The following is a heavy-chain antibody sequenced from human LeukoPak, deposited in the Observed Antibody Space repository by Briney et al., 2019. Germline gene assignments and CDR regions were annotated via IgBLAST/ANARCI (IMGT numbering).Heavy chain of an antibody. CDR3: ARWGDSSGYSGLNWFDP. CDR1: GFTFRSYS. D-gene: IGHD3-22*01. CDR2: ISSSSSYI. V-gene: IGHV3-21*01. Sequence: GGSLRLSCAASGFTFRSYSMNWVRQAPGKGLEWVSSISSSSSYIYHADSVKGRFTISRDNAKNSLYLQMNSLRAEDTAVYYCARWGDSSGYSGLNWFDPWGQGTLVTVSS. J-gene: IGHJ5*02.